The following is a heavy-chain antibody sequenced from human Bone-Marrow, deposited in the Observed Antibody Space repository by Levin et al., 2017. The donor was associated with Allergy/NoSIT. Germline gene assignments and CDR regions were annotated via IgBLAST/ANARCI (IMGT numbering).Heavy chain of an antibody. CDR1: GYTFTSLD. V-gene: IGHV1-8*01. Sequence: ASVKVSCKASGYTFTSLDINWVRQTTGQGLEWLGWMSPNNGNTGYSQQFQGRVTMTRDTSISTAYMELTSLTSEDTAVYFCARGVAAGVDFWGQGTLVTVSS. D-gene: IGHD5-12*01. CDR3: ARGVAAGVDF. CDR2: MSPNNGNT. J-gene: IGHJ4*02.